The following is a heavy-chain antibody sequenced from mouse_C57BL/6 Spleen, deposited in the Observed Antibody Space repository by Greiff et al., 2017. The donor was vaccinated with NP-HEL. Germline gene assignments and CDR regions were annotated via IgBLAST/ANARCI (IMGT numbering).Heavy chain of an antibody. CDR2: ISDGGSYT. D-gene: IGHD3-2*02. J-gene: IGHJ4*01. Sequence: EVKVVESGGGLVKPGGSLKLSCAASGFTFSSSAMSWVRQTPEKRLEWVATISDGGSYTYYPDNVKGRFTISRDNAKNNLYLQMSHLKSEDTAMYYCARDRGSSGFPYYAMDYWGQGTSVTVSS. CDR3: ARDRGSSGFPYYAMDY. CDR1: GFTFSSSA. V-gene: IGHV5-4*01.